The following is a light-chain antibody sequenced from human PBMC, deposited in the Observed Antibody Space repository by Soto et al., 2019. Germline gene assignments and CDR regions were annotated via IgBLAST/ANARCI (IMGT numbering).Light chain of an antibody. V-gene: IGKV3-20*01. Sequence: ESVLTQSPGTLSLSPGERATLSCRASQSVSSSYLAWYQQKPDQAPRLLIYGASSRATGIPDRFSGSGSGTDFTLTISRLEPEDFAVYYCQQYASPPPTTFGQGTRLEIK. CDR2: GAS. CDR1: QSVSSSY. CDR3: QQYASPPPTT. J-gene: IGKJ5*01.